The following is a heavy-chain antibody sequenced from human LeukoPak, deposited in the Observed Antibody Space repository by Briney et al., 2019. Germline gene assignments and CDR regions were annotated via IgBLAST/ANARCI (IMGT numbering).Heavy chain of an antibody. Sequence: SETLSLTCTVSGGSISSYYWSWIRQPPGKGLEWIGSIYYSGSTYYNPSLKSRVTISVDTSKNQFSLKLSSVTAADTAVYYCAETGYSSSWYPVPNAFDIWGQGTMVTVSS. CDR3: AETGYSSSWYPVPNAFDI. J-gene: IGHJ3*02. CDR2: IYYSGST. D-gene: IGHD6-13*01. V-gene: IGHV4-59*05. CDR1: GGSISSYY.